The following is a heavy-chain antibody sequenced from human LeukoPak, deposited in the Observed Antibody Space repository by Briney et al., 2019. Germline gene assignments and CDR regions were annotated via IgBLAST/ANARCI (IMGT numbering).Heavy chain of an antibody. Sequence: PSETLSLTRTVSVGSIRRSVYYWGWIRQPPGKGLEWIGSIYYSGSTYYNPSLKSRVSISVDTSKNQVSLELSSVTAGDTAVYYCARQFYGSDVFEIWGQGTMVTVSS. V-gene: IGHV4-39*01. D-gene: IGHD4-17*01. CDR3: ARQFYGSDVFEI. J-gene: IGHJ3*02. CDR2: IYYSGST. CDR1: VGSIRRSVYY.